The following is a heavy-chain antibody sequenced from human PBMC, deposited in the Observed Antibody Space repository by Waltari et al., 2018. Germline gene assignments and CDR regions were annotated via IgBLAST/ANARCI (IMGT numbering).Heavy chain of an antibody. Sequence: EVQLVESGGGLVKPGGSLRLSCAAAGFTFGIYNMNWVRQAPGKGLEWVSSISASSTYIYYADSMKGRFTISRDNAKNSLYLQMNSLRAEDTAVYYCASGYSSSSLDYWGQGTLVTVSS. D-gene: IGHD6-6*01. CDR1: GFTFGIYN. V-gene: IGHV3-21*01. CDR3: ASGYSSSSLDY. J-gene: IGHJ4*02. CDR2: ISASSTYI.